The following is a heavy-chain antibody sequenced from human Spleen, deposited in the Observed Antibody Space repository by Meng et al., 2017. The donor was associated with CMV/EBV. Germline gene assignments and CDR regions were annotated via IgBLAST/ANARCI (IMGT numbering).Heavy chain of an antibody. J-gene: IGHJ4*02. Sequence: GGSLRLSCAASGFTFSSYAMSWVRQAPGKGLEWVSAISGSGGSTYYADSVKVRFTISRDNSKNTVYLQMNRLRVDDTAVYYCAKGPECCWSSVLDYWGQGTLVTVSS. CDR2: ISGSGGST. CDR3: AKGPECCWSSVLDY. V-gene: IGHV3-23*01. CDR1: GFTFSSYA. D-gene: IGHD3-3*01.